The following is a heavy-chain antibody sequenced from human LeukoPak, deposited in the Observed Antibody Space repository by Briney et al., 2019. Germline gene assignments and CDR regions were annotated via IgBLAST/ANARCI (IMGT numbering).Heavy chain of an antibody. CDR1: GYTFTDYF. Sequence: ASVKVSCKASGYTFTDYFIHWVRQAPGQGLEWMGWSNPNSGGTNYAQKFQGRVTMTRDTSISTAYMELSRLRSDDTAVYYCARDAVGPLKNAFDIWGQGTMVTVSS. D-gene: IGHD6-19*01. CDR3: ARDAVGPLKNAFDI. CDR2: SNPNSGGT. V-gene: IGHV1-2*02. J-gene: IGHJ3*02.